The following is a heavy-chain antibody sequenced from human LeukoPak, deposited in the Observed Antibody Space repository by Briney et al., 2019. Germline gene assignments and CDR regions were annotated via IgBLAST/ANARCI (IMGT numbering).Heavy chain of an antibody. CDR3: V. V-gene: IGHV4-34*03. CDR1: GGSFNGYY. Sequence: PSETLSLTCAVYGGSFNGYYWSWIRQPPGKGLEWIGEINHSGSTYYNPSLKSRVIISVDTSKNQFSLNRISVTAADTAYYMDVWGKRTTVTGSS. CDR2: INHSGST. J-gene: IGHJ6*03.